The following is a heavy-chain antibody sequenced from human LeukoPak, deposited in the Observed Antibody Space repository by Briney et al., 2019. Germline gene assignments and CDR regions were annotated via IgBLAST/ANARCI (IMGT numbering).Heavy chain of an antibody. CDR1: GYTFSSYG. CDR3: ARQGYSGHSQGAADY. CDR2: INVYNGNT. D-gene: IGHD4-23*01. J-gene: IGHJ4*02. V-gene: IGHV1-18*01. Sequence: ASVKVSCKASGYTFSSYGISWVRQAPGQGLERMGWINVYNGNTNYAQKVQGRVTMTTDTSTSTAYMDLRSLRSDDTAVYYCARQGYSGHSQGAADYWGQGTLATVSS.